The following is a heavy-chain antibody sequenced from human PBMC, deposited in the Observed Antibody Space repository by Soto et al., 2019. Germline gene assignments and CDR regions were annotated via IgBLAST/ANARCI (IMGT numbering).Heavy chain of an antibody. J-gene: IGHJ2*01. CDR2: IYYSGST. CDR3: ASRIRGQWYFDL. CDR1: GGSISSYY. V-gene: IGHV4-59*08. Sequence: QVQLQESGPGLVKPSETLSLTCTVSGGSISSYYWCWIRQPPGKGLEWIGYIYYSGSTNYNPSLKSRVTIPVDTSKNRFSLKLSSVTAADTAVYYCASRIRGQWYFDLWGRGTLVTVSS. D-gene: IGHD1-20*01.